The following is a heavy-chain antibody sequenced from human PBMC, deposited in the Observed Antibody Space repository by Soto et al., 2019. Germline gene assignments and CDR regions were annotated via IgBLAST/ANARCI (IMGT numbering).Heavy chain of an antibody. V-gene: IGHV4-38-2*01. J-gene: IGHJ3*02. CDR3: ARYRYYFDASGNYRTHAFDI. CDR1: DYPISSDYY. D-gene: IGHD3-22*01. CDR2: IYHGGSA. Sequence: SETLSLTCVVSDYPISSDYYWAWILQPPGKGLEWIGSIYHGGSAYYNPSLNSRVTILVDTSNKQVSLRVTSVTAADTAVYYCARYRYYFDASGNYRTHAFDIWGPGTLVTVS.